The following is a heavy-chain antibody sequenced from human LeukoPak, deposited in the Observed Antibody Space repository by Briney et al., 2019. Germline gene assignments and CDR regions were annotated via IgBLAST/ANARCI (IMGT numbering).Heavy chain of an antibody. Sequence: PSQTLSLTCTVSGGSISSGGYYWSWIRQHPGKGLEWIGYIYYSGSTYYNPSLKSRVTISVDTSKNQFSLKLSSVTAADTAVYYCARGPSISGIYDSSGYALFDYWGQGTLVTVSS. CDR2: IYYSGST. D-gene: IGHD3-22*01. CDR1: GGSISSGGYY. CDR3: ARGPSISGIYDSSGYALFDY. V-gene: IGHV4-31*03. J-gene: IGHJ4*02.